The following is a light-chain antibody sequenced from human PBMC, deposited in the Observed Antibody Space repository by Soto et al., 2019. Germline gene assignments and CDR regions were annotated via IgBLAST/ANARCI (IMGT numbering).Light chain of an antibody. CDR2: EVS. J-gene: IGLJ1*01. V-gene: IGLV2-14*03. CDR1: SRDVGAYDY. Sequence: SRDVGAYDYVSWYQQHPDKAPKLMIYEVSNRPSGVSDRSSGSKSVNTATLTISGLQAEDEAAYYCASYTPNSTRVFGTVTEVIVL. CDR3: ASYTPNSTRV.